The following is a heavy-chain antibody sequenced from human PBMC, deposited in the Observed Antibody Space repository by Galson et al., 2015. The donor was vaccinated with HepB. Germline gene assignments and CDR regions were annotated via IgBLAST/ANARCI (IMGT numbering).Heavy chain of an antibody. CDR2: INGRGPTR. J-gene: IGHJ5*02. D-gene: IGHD3-16*01. V-gene: IGHV3-23*01. CDR3: VKEGSWFGGDWFDT. CDR1: GCISRHHA. Sequence: SLRLSCAGSGCISRHHAMAWIRQTPRKGLEWLSGINGRGPTRSNSDARTRRFPISRDNSKDTVFLHMDNLRAEDTAVYYCVKEGSWFGGDWFDTWGQGALVTVS.